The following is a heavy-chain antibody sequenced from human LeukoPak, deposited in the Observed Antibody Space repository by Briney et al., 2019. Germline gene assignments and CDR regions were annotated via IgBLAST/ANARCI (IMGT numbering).Heavy chain of an antibody. J-gene: IGHJ4*02. D-gene: IGHD6-13*01. Sequence: SETLSLTCAVYGGSFSGYYWSWIRQPPGKGLEWIGEINHSGSTNYNPSLKSRVTISVDTSKNQFSLKLSSVTAADTAVYYCARDRRYSSSWYNGGSGFDYWGQGTLVTVSS. CDR2: INHSGST. CDR1: GGSFSGYY. CDR3: ARDRRYSSSWYNGGSGFDY. V-gene: IGHV4-34*01.